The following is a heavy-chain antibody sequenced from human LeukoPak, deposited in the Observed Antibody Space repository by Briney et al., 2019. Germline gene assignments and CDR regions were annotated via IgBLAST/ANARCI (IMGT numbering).Heavy chain of an antibody. CDR1: GYTFIGYY. CDR2: INPHSGGT. CDR3: ARAVAGLDAFDI. D-gene: IGHD6-19*01. Sequence: ASVKVSCKASGYTFIGYYMHWVRQAPGQGLEWMGWINPHSGGTNSEQNFQGRVTMSRDTSISTVYMELSRLRSDDTALYYCARAVAGLDAFDIWGQGTMVTASS. J-gene: IGHJ3*02. V-gene: IGHV1-2*02.